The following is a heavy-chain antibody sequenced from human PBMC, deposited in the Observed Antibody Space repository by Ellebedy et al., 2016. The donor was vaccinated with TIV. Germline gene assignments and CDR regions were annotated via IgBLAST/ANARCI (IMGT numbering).Heavy chain of an antibody. V-gene: IGHV3-7*03. D-gene: IGHD4-17*01. J-gene: IGHJ2*01. CDR3: ARAIYGASYL. CDR2: IKEDGTEK. CDR1: GFTFSGYW. Sequence: GGSLRLSCAASGFTFSGYWMNWVRQAPGKGLEWVANIKEDGTEKYYVDSVKGRFTISRDNAKNSLYLQMNSLRAEDTAVYYCARAIYGASYLWGRGTLVTVSS.